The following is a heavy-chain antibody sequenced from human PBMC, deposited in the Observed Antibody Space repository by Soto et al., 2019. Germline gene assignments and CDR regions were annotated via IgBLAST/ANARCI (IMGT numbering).Heavy chain of an antibody. CDR3: ASLQVPGNFDY. CDR2: IYYSGDT. J-gene: IGHJ4*02. Sequence: SETLSLTCTVSGGSISSRNYYWAWVRQPPGKGLEWIGNIYYSGDTYYRPSLRSRLSISVDTSKNQFSLKLSSLTAADTAMYYCASLQVPGNFDYWGQGNLVTVSS. CDR1: GGSISSRNYY. V-gene: IGHV4-39*01. D-gene: IGHD6-13*01.